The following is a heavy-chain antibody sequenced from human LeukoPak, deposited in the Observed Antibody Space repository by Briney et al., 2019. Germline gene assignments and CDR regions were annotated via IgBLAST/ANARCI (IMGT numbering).Heavy chain of an antibody. Sequence: ASVKVSCKVSGYTLTELSMHWVRQAPGKGLEWMGGFDPEDGETIYAQKFQGRVTMTEDTSTDTAYMELRSLRSDDTAVYYCARTYSSSDNWFDPWGQGTLVTVSS. J-gene: IGHJ5*02. CDR2: FDPEDGET. V-gene: IGHV1-24*01. CDR3: ARTYSSSDNWFDP. D-gene: IGHD6-6*01. CDR1: GYTLTELS.